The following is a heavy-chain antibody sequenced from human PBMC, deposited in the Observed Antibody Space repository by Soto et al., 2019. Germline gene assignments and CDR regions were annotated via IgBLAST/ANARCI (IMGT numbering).Heavy chain of an antibody. Sequence: QVQLQESGPGLVKPSETLSLTCTVSGGSISSYYWSWIQQPPGKGLEWIGYIYYSASTNYNPSLKSRVTVSVDTSKTQYSRRLNPVTGADPAVYYCARRWGGTCDIWGQGTMVTVSS. V-gene: IGHV4-59*08. CDR2: IYYSAST. CDR1: GGSISSYY. CDR3: ARRWGGTCDI. D-gene: IGHD3-10*01. J-gene: IGHJ3*02.